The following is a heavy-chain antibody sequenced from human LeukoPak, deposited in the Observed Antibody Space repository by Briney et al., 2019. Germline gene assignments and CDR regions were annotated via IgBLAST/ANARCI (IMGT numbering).Heavy chain of an antibody. J-gene: IGHJ4*02. Sequence: GASVKVSCKASGYTFTSYGISWVRQAPGQGLEWMGWISAYNGNTNYAQKLQGRVTMTTDTSTSTAYMELRSLRSDDTAVYYCAASSLNWDYYDSSGYSDYWGQRTLFTVSS. CDR1: GYTFTSYG. CDR2: ISAYNGNT. V-gene: IGHV1-18*01. CDR3: AASSLNWDYYDSSGYSDY. D-gene: IGHD3-22*01.